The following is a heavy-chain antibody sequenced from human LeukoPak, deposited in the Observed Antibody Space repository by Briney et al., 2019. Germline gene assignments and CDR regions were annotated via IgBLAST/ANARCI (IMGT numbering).Heavy chain of an antibody. J-gene: IGHJ4*02. V-gene: IGHV4-59*11. CDR3: ARLDVDIVAFLY. CDR2: IYYSGSI. Sequence: SETLSLTCTVSGGSISSHYWSWIRQPPGKGLEWIGYIYYSGSINYNPSLKSRVTISVDTSKNQFSLKLSSVTAADTAVYYCARLDVDIVAFLYWGQGTLVTVSS. CDR1: GGSISSHY. D-gene: IGHD5-12*01.